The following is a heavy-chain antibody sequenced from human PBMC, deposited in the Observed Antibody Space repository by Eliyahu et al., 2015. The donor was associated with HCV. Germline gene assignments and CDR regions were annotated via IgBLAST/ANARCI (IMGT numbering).Heavy chain of an antibody. J-gene: IGHJ4*02. D-gene: IGHD6-13*01. CDR3: ARVSAGVSAYYFDY. CDR2: IKQDGSEK. CDR1: GFTFSSYW. Sequence: EVQLVESGGGLVQPGGSLRLSCAASGFTFSSYWMXWVRQAPGKGLEWVANIKQDGSEKYYVDSVKGRFTISRDNAKNSLYLQMNSLRAEDTTVYYCARVSAGVSAYYFDYWGQGTLVTVSS. V-gene: IGHV3-7*01.